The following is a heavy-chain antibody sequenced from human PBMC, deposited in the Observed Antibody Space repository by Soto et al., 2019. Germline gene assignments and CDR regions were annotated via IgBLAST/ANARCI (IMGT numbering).Heavy chain of an antibody. CDR3: ARSQGSSTSLEIYYYYYYGMDV. D-gene: IGHD2-2*01. CDR2: IIPISGTA. CDR1: GGTFSSYA. Sequence: QVQLVQSGAEVKKPGSSVKVSCKASGGTFSSYAISWVRQAPGQGLEWMGGIIPISGTANYAQKFQGRVTITADEYTSTAYMEVSSRRSEDTAVYYCARSQGSSTSLEIYYYYYYGMDVWGQGTTVTVSS. V-gene: IGHV1-69*01. J-gene: IGHJ6*02.